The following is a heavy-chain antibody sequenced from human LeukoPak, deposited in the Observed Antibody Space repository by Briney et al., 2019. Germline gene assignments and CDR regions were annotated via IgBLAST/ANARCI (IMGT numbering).Heavy chain of an antibody. J-gene: IGHJ4*02. CDR2: ITTSRDQ. CDR3: ARVPGGYDSFGFDY. Sequence: GGSLRLSCAASGFIFSDYSMGWVRQAPGKGLEWVSSITTSRDQYHADSVKGRFTVSRDNAKSSVYLQMNSLRAEDTAVYYCARVPGGYDSFGFDYWGQGTLVTVSS. D-gene: IGHD5-12*01. CDR1: GFIFSDYS. V-gene: IGHV3-21*06.